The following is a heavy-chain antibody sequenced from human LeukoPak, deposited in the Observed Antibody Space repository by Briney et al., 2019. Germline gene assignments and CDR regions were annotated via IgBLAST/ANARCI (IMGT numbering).Heavy chain of an antibody. CDR1: GFTFSSYW. CDR3: AKNDYDYVWGSYGFDY. J-gene: IGHJ4*02. Sequence: GGSLRLSCAASGFTFSSYWMSWVRQAPGEGLEWVANIKQDGSEKYYVDSVKGRFTISRDNSKNTLYLQMNSLRAEDTAVYYCAKNDYDYVWGSYGFDYWGQGTLVTVSS. CDR2: IKQDGSEK. D-gene: IGHD3-16*01. V-gene: IGHV3-7*01.